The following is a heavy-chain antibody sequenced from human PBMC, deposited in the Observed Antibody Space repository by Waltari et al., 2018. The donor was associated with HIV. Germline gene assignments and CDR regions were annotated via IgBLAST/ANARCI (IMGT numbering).Heavy chain of an antibody. CDR2: VNPNSGAA. CDR1: GHTFTAPV. CDR3: AGERRDYDDKGEEVAWFDP. Sequence: QVQLVQSGPQLKTSAASVKVSCTASGHTFTAPVLHWVRLAPGHGPEWMGWVNPNSGAATYAQKFQGRVAMTRETSITTAYRELSGLRFDDTAVYYCAGERRDYDDKGEEVAWFDPWGQGTLVTVSP. D-gene: IGHD4-17*01. J-gene: IGHJ5*02. V-gene: IGHV1-2*02.